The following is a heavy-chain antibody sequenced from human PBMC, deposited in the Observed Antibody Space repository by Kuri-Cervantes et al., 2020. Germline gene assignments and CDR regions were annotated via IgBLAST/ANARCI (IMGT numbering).Heavy chain of an antibody. J-gene: IGHJ4*02. V-gene: IGHV3-30*03. CDR2: ISYDGSNK. Sequence: LSLTCAASGFTFSSYGMHWVRQAPGKGLEWVAVISYDGSNKYYADSVKGRFTISRDNSKNTLYLQMNSLRAEDTAVYYCARDIREWELHPGDYWGQGTLVTVSS. D-gene: IGHD1-26*01. CDR3: ARDIREWELHPGDY. CDR1: GFTFSSYG.